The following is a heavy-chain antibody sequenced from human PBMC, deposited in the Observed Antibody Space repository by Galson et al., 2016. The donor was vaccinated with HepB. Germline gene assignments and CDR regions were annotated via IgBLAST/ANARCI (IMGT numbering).Heavy chain of an antibody. Sequence: SLRLSCAASGFTFSDYWMHWVRQAPGKGLVWVSRIKSDGSTTNYADSVKGRFTISRDNAKNTLYLQMNSLRAEDTAVYSCARGPTYYYDSSGDFGLCDYWGQGTLVTVSS. CDR2: IKSDGSTT. V-gene: IGHV3-74*01. J-gene: IGHJ4*02. CDR1: GFTFSDYW. CDR3: ARGPTYYYDSSGDFGLCDY. D-gene: IGHD3-22*01.